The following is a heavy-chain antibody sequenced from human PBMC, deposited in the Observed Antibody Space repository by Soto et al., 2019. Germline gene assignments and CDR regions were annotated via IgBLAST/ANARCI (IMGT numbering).Heavy chain of an antibody. V-gene: IGHV4-4*07. CDR1: GGSISGHA. CDR3: VRGRSYSVYDF. D-gene: IGHD5-12*01. Sequence: SETLSLTCTVSGGSISGHAWIWVRQPAGRGLEWIGHIYPSGSTSYNPSLRSRVTMLLDTSNNQIFLNLTSVTAADTAVFYCVRGRSYSVYDFWGPGTLVTVSS. J-gene: IGHJ4*02. CDR2: IYPSGST.